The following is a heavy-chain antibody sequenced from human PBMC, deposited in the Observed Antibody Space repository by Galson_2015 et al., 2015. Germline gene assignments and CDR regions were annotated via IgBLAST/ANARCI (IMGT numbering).Heavy chain of an antibody. CDR3: ARGITIFGVVIRPMDV. D-gene: IGHD3-3*01. CDR1: GGSFSGYY. CDR2: INHSGST. V-gene: IGHV4-34*01. J-gene: IGHJ6*03. Sequence: ETLSLTCAVYGGSFSGYYWSWIRQPPGKELEWIGEINHSGSTNYNPSLKSRVTISVDTSKNQFSLKLSSVTAADTAVYYCARGITIFGVVIRPMDVWGKGTTVTVSS.